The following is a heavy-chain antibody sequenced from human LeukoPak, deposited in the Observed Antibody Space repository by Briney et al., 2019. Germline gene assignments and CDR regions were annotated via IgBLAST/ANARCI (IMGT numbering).Heavy chain of an antibody. CDR1: GFTFSSYA. CDR3: AKAQPPHYYGSGSYYPFDY. Sequence: GGSLRLSCAASGFTFSSYAMSWVRQAPGKGLEWVSAISGSGGSTYYADSVKGRFTISRDNSKNMLYLQMNSLRAEDTAVYYCAKAQPPHYYGSGSYYPFDYWGQGTLVTVSS. CDR2: ISGSGGST. J-gene: IGHJ4*02. D-gene: IGHD3-10*01. V-gene: IGHV3-23*01.